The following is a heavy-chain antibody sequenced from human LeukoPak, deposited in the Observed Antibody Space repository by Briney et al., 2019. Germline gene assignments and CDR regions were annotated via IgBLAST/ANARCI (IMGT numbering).Heavy chain of an antibody. D-gene: IGHD6-13*01. Sequence: GGSLRLSCSTFGFTFSDYAFHWVRQAPGKGLEWVAFIRLDGITAYYTDSVKGRFTISRDNSKKTLFLQMNSLRAEDTAVYYCAKDSGALWEQQLLNYYYGMDVWGQGTTVTVSS. J-gene: IGHJ6*02. CDR1: GFTFSDYA. V-gene: IGHV3-30*02. CDR3: AKDSGALWEQQLLNYYYGMDV. CDR2: IRLDGITA.